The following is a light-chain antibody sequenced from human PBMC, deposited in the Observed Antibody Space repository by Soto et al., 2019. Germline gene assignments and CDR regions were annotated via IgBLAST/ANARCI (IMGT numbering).Light chain of an antibody. CDR3: SSYTSSYV. V-gene: IGLV2-14*01. J-gene: IGLJ1*01. Sequence: QSALTQPASVSGSPGQSITISCTGTSSDVGGYNYVSWYQQHPGKAPKLMIYEVSNRPSGVSNRFSGSKSGNTASLTISGIQAEEEADYYCSSYTSSYVFGTGTKVTV. CDR1: SSDVGGYNY. CDR2: EVS.